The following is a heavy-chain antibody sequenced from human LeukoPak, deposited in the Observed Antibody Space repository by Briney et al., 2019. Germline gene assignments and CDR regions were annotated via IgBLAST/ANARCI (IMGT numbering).Heavy chain of an antibody. Sequence: GGSLRLSCAASAVTFSSHSMNWVRQAPGKGLEWVSSISSSSSYIYYADSVEGRFTISRDNAKNSLYLQMNNLRADDTAVYYCASRHCSGGSCYWAFDYWGQGTMATVSS. CDR3: ASRHCSGGSCYWAFDY. D-gene: IGHD2-15*01. CDR1: AVTFSSHS. CDR2: ISSSSSYI. V-gene: IGHV3-21*01. J-gene: IGHJ4*02.